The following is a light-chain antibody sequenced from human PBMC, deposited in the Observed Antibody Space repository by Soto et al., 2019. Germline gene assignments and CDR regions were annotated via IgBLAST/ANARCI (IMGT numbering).Light chain of an antibody. Sequence: DIQMTQSPSSVSASVGDRVTITCRASQGISSWLAWYQQKPGKAPKLLIYAASSLQSGVPSRFSGSGSGTEFTLTISSLEPEDFAVYYCQQRSNWPLSITFGQGTRLEIK. CDR1: QGISSW. J-gene: IGKJ5*01. CDR3: QQRSNWPLSIT. CDR2: AAS. V-gene: IGKV1-12*01.